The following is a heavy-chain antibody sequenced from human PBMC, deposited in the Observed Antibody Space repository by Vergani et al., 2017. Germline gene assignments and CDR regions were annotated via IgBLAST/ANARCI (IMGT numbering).Heavy chain of an antibody. V-gene: IGHV4-30-2*01. CDR1: GGSISSGAFS. Sequence: QLQLQESGSGLVKPSQTLSLNCAASGGSISSGAFSWGWIRQPPGRGLQWIGHIFQSGSPDFNASLKSRVNSSLDKSKNHFSLSLSSVTAADTAVYYCVGRNNVVRETDYFDFWGQGTLVTVSS. J-gene: IGHJ4*02. CDR3: VGRNNVVRETDYFDF. D-gene: IGHD3-10*02. CDR2: IFQSGSP.